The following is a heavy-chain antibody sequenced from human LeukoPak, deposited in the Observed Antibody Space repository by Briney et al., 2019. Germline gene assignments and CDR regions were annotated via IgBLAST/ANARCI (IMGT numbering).Heavy chain of an antibody. CDR1: GFTFSSYS. Sequence: GGSLRLSCAASGFTFSSYSMNWVRQAPGKGLEWVSSISSSSSYIYHADSVKGRFTISRDNAKNSLYLQMNSLRAEDTAVYYCARDEDTAMAPPSYYYGMDVWGKGTTVTVSS. D-gene: IGHD5-18*01. J-gene: IGHJ6*04. CDR2: ISSSSSYI. CDR3: ARDEDTAMAPPSYYYGMDV. V-gene: IGHV3-21*01.